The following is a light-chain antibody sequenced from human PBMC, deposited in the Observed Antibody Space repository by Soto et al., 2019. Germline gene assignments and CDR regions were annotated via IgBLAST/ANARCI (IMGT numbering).Light chain of an antibody. CDR3: MQDLQTPWT. J-gene: IGKJ1*01. CDR2: LGS. V-gene: IGKV2-28*01. CDR1: HSLLHSNGYNY. Sequence: IAMSQSPLSLPVTPGEPASISCRSSHSLLHSNGYNYLDWYLQKPGQSPQLLIYLGSNRSSGVPDRFSGSGSGTEFTLKISRVEAEDVGVYYCMQDLQTPWTFGQGTKVDI.